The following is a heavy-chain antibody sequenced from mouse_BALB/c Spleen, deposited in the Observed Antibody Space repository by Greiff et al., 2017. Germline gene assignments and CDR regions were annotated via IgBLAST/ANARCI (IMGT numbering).Heavy chain of an antibody. Sequence: SGAELVKPGASVKLSCTASGFNIKDTYMHWVKQRPEQGLEWIGRIDPANGNTKYDPKFQGKATITADTSSNTAYLQLSSLTSEDTAVYYCAVWDVGFAYWGQGTLVTVSA. CDR2: IDPANGNT. CDR1: GFNIKDTY. V-gene: IGHV14-3*02. CDR3: AVWDVGFAY. J-gene: IGHJ3*01. D-gene: IGHD4-1*01.